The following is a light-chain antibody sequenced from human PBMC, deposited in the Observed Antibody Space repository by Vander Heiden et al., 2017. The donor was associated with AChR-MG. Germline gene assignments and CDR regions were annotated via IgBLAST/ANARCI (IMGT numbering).Light chain of an antibody. Sequence: SYELTQPPSVSVSPGQTASITCSGDKLGDKYACWYQQKPGQSPVLVIYQDSKRPSGIPERFSGSNSGNTATLTISGTQAMDEADYYCQAWDSSTAAVVFGGGTKLNGL. CDR2: QDS. CDR3: QAWDSSTAAVV. J-gene: IGLJ2*01. V-gene: IGLV3-1*01. CDR1: KLGDKY.